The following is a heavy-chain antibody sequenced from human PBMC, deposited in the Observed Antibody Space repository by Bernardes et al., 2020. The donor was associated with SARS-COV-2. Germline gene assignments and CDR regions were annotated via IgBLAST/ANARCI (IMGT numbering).Heavy chain of an antibody. V-gene: IGHV1-58*02. CDR3: AADSEGITMVRGVISRYYYYGMDV. CDR2: IVVGSGNT. J-gene: IGHJ6*02. D-gene: IGHD3-10*01. CDR1: GFTFTSSA. Sequence: SVKVSCKASGFTFTSSAMQWVRQARGQRLEWIGWIVVGSGNTNYAQKFQERVTITRDMSTSTAYMELSSLRSEDTAVYYCAADSEGITMVRGVISRYYYYGMDVWGQGTTVTVSS.